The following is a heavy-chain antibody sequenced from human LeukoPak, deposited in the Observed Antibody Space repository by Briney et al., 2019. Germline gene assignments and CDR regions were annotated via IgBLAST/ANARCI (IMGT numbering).Heavy chain of an antibody. V-gene: IGHV1-2*02. J-gene: IGHJ5*02. Sequence: ASVRVSCEASGYTFTDYYIHWVRQAPGQGLEWMGWINPKSGGRNSAQKFQGRVTMTRDTSISTLYMELNRLTSDDTAIYYCARADRVDGGLYLIDPWGQGTLVTVSS. CDR3: ARADRVDGGLYLIDP. CDR2: INPKSGGR. D-gene: IGHD2-21*01. CDR1: GYTFTDYY.